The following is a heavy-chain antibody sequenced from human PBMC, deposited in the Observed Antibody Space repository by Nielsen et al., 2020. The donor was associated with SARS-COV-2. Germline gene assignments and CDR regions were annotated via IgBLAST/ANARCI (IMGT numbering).Heavy chain of an antibody. D-gene: IGHD3/OR15-3a*01. Sequence: ASVKVSCKASGYTFTDYYIHWVRQAPGQGLEWMGRINPYSGGTNYAQKFQGTVTMTRDASISPVYMELTSDETAVYYCARARATIFGLVMSYGMDVWGQGTTVAVSS. V-gene: IGHV1-2*06. CDR3: ARARATIFGLVMSYGMDV. CDR1: GYTFTDYY. J-gene: IGHJ6*02. CDR2: INPYSGGT.